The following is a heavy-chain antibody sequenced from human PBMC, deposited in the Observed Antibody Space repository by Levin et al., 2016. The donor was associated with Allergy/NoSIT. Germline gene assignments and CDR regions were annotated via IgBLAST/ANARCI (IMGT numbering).Heavy chain of an antibody. J-gene: IGHJ3*02. CDR2: ISAYNGNT. V-gene: IGHV1-18*01. CDR1: GYTFTSYG. CDR3: ARDPPAYYYGSGSSVDAFDI. Sequence: ASVKVSCKASGYTFTSYGISWVRQAPGQGLEWMGWISAYNGNTNYAQKLQGRVTMTTDTSTSTAYMELRSLRSDDTAVYYCARDPPAYYYGSGSSVDAFDIWGQGTMVTVSS. D-gene: IGHD3-10*01.